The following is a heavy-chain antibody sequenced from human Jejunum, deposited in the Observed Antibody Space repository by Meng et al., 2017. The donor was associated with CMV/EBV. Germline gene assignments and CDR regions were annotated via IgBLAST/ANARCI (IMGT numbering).Heavy chain of an antibody. V-gene: IGHV3-74*01. CDR3: ARGGYDFWTDYLHY. J-gene: IGHJ4*02. D-gene: IGHD3/OR15-3a*01. CDR1: GFTLSSCY. Sequence: SGFTLSSCYVYWVRQAPGQGLEWVSRINSDGTITYYADSVEGRFTISRDNAKNTLYLHMNSLRAEDTATYYCARGGYDFWTDYLHYWGQGTLVTVSS. CDR2: INSDGTIT.